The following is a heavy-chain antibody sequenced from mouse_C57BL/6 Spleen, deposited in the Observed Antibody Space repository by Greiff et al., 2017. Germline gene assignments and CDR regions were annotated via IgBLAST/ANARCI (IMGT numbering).Heavy chain of an antibody. D-gene: IGHD2-4*01. V-gene: IGHV5-4*01. CDR2: ISDGGSYT. Sequence: DVQLVESGGGLVKPGGSLKLSCAASGFTFSSYAMSWVRQTPEKRLEWVATISDGGSYTYYPDNVKGRFTISRDNAKNNLYLQMSHLKSEDTAMYYCARDTRLRGGFAYWGQGTLVTVSA. CDR3: ARDTRLRGGFAY. J-gene: IGHJ3*01. CDR1: GFTFSSYA.